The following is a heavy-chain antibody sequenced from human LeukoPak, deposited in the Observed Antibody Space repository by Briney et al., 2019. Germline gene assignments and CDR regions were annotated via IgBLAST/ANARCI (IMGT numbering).Heavy chain of an antibody. CDR3: ASTGYSSTWSAVFDI. V-gene: IGHV4-39*01. CDR2: IYYHENT. Sequence: SETLSLTCTVSGGSISSSSDYWGWIRQAPGKGLEWIGSIYYHENTYYNSSLKSRVTISVDTSKNQFSLKLNSVTPEDTAVYFCASTGYSSTWSAVFDIWGQGTMVTVSS. CDR1: GGSISSSSDY. J-gene: IGHJ3*02. D-gene: IGHD6-13*01.